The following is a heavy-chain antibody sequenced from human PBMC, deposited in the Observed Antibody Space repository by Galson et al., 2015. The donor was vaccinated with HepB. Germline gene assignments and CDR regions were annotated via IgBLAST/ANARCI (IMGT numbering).Heavy chain of an antibody. CDR1: GGTFSSYA. CDR2: IIPIFGTA. D-gene: IGHD2-15*01. CDR3: ARGGTLGYCSGGSCYFLDYYGMDV. Sequence: SVKVSCKASGGTFSSYAISWVRQAPGQGLEWMGGIIPIFGTANYAQKFQGRVTITADESTSTAYMELSSLRSEDTAVYYCARGGTLGYCSGGSCYFLDYYGMDVWGQGTTVTVSS. J-gene: IGHJ6*02. V-gene: IGHV1-69*13.